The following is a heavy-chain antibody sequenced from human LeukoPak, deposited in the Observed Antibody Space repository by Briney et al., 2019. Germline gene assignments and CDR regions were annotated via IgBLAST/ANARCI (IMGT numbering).Heavy chain of an antibody. J-gene: IGHJ4*02. CDR2: ISVHNGNT. CDR1: GYTFAHYG. D-gene: IGHD3-3*01. V-gene: IGHV1-18*01. CDR3: ARDDFWTQRPGFYY. Sequence: GASVKVSCKASGYTFAHYGISWVRQAPGQGLEWIGWISVHNGNTKYAQRIQGRATLTTDTSTNTAYMELRSLRSDDTAVYYCARDDFWTQRPGFYYWGQGTLVTVSS.